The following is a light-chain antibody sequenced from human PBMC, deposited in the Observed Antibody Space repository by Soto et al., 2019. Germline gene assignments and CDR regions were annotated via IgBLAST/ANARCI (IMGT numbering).Light chain of an antibody. CDR3: QQYNFWPALT. CDR2: GAS. J-gene: IGKJ4*01. CDR1: QSVSSK. V-gene: IGKV3-15*01. Sequence: VMTQSPDTLSVSAGERVTLSCRASQSVSSKVAWYQQKPGQSPRLLIYGASTRATGIPDRFSGSGSETEFTLTISSLQSEELAVYYCQQYNFWPALTFGGGTKVEIK.